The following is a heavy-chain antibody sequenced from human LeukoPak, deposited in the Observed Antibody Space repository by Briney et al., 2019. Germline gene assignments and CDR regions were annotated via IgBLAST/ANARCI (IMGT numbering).Heavy chain of an antibody. CDR2: INYSGST. J-gene: IGHJ4*02. CDR1: GASISSYY. D-gene: IGHD3-22*01. Sequence: SETLSLTCTVSGASISSYYWSWIRQPPGKGLEWIGYINYSGSTNYNPSLKSRVTISEDTSKNQFSLKLSSVTAADTAVYYCARYYDSSGYHFDYWGQGTLVTVSS. V-gene: IGHV4-59*08. CDR3: ARYYDSSGYHFDY.